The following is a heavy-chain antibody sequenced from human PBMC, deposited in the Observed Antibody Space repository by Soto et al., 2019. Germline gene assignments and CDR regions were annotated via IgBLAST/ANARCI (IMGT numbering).Heavy chain of an antibody. CDR2: IYPGDSDT. CDR1: GYSFTSYW. J-gene: IGHJ6*02. CDR3: ARHGLNTKYYSAPMDV. D-gene: IGHD3-10*01. V-gene: IGHV5-51*01. Sequence: ESLKISCKGSGYSFTSYWIGWVRQMPGKGLEWMGIIYPGDSDTGYSPSFQGQVTISADKSISTAYLQWSSLKASDTAMYYCARHGLNTKYYSAPMDVWGQGTTVTVSS.